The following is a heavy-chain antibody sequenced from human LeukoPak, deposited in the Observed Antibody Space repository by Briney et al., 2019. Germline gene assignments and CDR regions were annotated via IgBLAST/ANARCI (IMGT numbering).Heavy chain of an antibody. Sequence: GASVKVSCKASGYTFTGYYMHWVRQAPGQGLEWMGWINPNSGGTNYAQKFQGRVTMTRDTSISTAYMELSRLRSDDTAVYYCARDRTHHYGSGKPSFDYWGQGTLVTVSS. D-gene: IGHD3-10*01. CDR3: ARDRTHHYGSGKPSFDY. J-gene: IGHJ4*02. V-gene: IGHV1-2*02. CDR1: GYTFTGYY. CDR2: INPNSGGT.